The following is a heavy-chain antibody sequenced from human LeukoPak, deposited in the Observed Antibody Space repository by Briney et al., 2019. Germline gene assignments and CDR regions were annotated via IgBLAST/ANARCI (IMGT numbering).Heavy chain of an antibody. Sequence: GGSLRLSCAASGFIFSNYAMNWVRQAPGKGLEWVSTISDTTYYADSVKGRFSISRDNSKSTLFPQMNNLRAEDTAVYCCAKVLNAMYFDLWGRGTLVTVSS. CDR3: AKVLNAMYFDL. CDR2: ISDTT. D-gene: IGHD2-2*01. CDR1: GFIFSNYA. V-gene: IGHV3-23*01. J-gene: IGHJ2*01.